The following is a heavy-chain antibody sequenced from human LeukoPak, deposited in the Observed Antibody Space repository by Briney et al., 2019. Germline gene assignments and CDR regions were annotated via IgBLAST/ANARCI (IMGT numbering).Heavy chain of an antibody. CDR1: GYSFTSYW. V-gene: IGHV5-51*01. CDR3: ARPRSYGSGSYYQDAFDI. CDR2: IYPGDSDT. D-gene: IGHD3-10*01. Sequence: GGSLKISCKGSGYSFTSYWLGWVRQMPGKGLEWMGIIYPGDSDTRYSPSFQGQVTISADKSISTAYLQWSSLKASDTAMYYCARPRSYGSGSYYQDAFDIWGQGTMVTVSS. J-gene: IGHJ3*02.